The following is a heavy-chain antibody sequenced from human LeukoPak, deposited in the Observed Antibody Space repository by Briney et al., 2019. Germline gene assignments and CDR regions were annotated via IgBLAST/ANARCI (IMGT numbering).Heavy chain of an antibody. CDR2: ISSSSSYV. CDR3: AKEKYTANWYFDL. J-gene: IGHJ2*01. Sequence: GGSLRLSCAASGFTFSSYTMNWVRQAPGKGLEWVSSISSSSSYVYYADSVKGRFTISRDNSKNTLYLQMNSLRAEDTAVYYCAKEKYTANWYFDLWGRGTLVTVSS. CDR1: GFTFSSYT. V-gene: IGHV3-21*01. D-gene: IGHD2-2*02.